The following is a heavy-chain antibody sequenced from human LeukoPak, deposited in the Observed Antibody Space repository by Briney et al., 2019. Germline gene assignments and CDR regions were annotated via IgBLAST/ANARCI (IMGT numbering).Heavy chain of an antibody. CDR3: ARDRNYDYVWGSYRYGDY. V-gene: IGHV3-30*03. CDR1: GFTFSGYG. D-gene: IGHD3-16*02. J-gene: IGHJ4*02. Sequence: GGSLRLSCAASGFTFSGYGMHWVRQAPGKGLEWVAVISYDESNKYYADSVKGRFTISRDNAKNSLYLQMNSLRAEDTAVYYCARDRNYDYVWGSYRYGDYWGQGTLVTVSS. CDR2: ISYDESNK.